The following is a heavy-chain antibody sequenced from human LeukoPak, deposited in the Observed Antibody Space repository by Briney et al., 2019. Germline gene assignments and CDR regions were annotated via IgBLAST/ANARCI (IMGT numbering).Heavy chain of an antibody. CDR3: ATANYGSGCYSLDFDY. CDR1: GYSFTSYW. CDR2: IYPGDSDT. D-gene: IGHD3-10*01. Sequence: GESLKISCKGSGYSFTSYWIGWVRQMPGKGLEWMGIIYPGDSDTRYSPSFQGQVTISADKSISTAYLQWSSLKASDTAMYYCATANYGSGCYSLDFDYWGQGTLVTVSS. V-gene: IGHV5-51*01. J-gene: IGHJ4*02.